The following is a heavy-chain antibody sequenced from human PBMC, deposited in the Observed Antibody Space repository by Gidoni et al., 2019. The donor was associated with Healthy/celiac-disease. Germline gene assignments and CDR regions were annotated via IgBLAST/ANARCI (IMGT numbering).Heavy chain of an antibody. Sequence: VHLVQSRAEVKKPGSSVTFSCKASGASFSSYAISWVRQAPGQGLEWMGGIIPSLGTANYAQKFQGRVTITADEYTSTAYMELSSRRSEDTAVYYCASGGAVAGGGFDYWGQGTLVTVSS. CDR3: ASGGAVAGGGFDY. D-gene: IGHD6-19*01. V-gene: IGHV1-69*01. CDR2: IIPSLGTA. J-gene: IGHJ4*02. CDR1: GASFSSYA.